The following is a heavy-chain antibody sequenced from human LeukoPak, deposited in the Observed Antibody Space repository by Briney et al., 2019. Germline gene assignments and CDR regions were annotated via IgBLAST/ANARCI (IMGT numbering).Heavy chain of an antibody. Sequence: GSSVKVSCKASGGTFSSYAISWVRQAPGQGLEWMGGIIPIFGTANYAQKFQGRVTITADESTNTTYMELSSLTSEDTAVYYCARDGPAAISPFDYWGQGTLVTVSS. J-gene: IGHJ4*02. D-gene: IGHD2-2*01. CDR2: IIPIFGTA. V-gene: IGHV1-69*01. CDR3: ARDGPAAISPFDY. CDR1: GGTFSSYA.